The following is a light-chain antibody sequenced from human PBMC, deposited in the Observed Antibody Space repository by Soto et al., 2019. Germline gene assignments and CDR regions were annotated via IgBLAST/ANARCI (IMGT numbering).Light chain of an antibody. CDR2: KAS. Sequence: DIHLTQSPSFLYASVGDRVTITCRASQSVSSWLAWFQQKPGKAPKLLIYKASSLQSGVSSRFSGGGSGTEFTLTISRLQTDDFATYYCQQYKTYWTFGQGTKVDI. CDR1: QSVSSW. J-gene: IGKJ1*01. CDR3: QQYKTYWT. V-gene: IGKV1-5*03.